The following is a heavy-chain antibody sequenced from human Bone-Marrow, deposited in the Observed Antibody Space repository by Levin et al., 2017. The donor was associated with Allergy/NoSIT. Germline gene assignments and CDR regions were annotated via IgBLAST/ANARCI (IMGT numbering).Heavy chain of an antibody. D-gene: IGHD2/OR15-2a*01. CDR1: DFIFDDYG. Sequence: GESLKISCAASDFIFDDYGMSWVRHVPGKGLEWIAGINWNGGGAVYADSLKGRFTISRDNDKNSVYLRIARLGAEDTATYHCVRVFSRELAYNYYYGMDLWGQGTTVTVSS. J-gene: IGHJ6*01. CDR2: INWNGGGA. V-gene: IGHV3-20*01. CDR3: VRVFSRELAYNYYYGMDL.